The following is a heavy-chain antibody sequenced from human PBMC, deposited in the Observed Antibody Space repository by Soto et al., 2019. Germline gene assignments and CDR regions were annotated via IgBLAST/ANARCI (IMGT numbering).Heavy chain of an antibody. J-gene: IGHJ6*02. CDR2: IYYSGST. Sequence: SETLSLTCTVSGGSVSSGSYYWSWIRQPPXKGLEWIGYIYYSGSTNYNPSLKSRVTISVDTSKNQFSLKLSSVTAADTAVYYCARGSDYDFWSGVRYYYGMDVWGQGTTVTVSS. D-gene: IGHD3-3*01. CDR3: ARGSDYDFWSGVRYYYGMDV. CDR1: GGSVSSGSYY. V-gene: IGHV4-61*01.